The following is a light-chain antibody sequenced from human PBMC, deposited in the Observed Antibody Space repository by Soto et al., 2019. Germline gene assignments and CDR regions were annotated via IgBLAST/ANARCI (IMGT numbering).Light chain of an antibody. CDR2: GAS. J-gene: IGKJ3*01. CDR1: RPVGTN. Sequence: EEVLTQSPATLSVSPGERATLPCRASRPVGTNLAWYQQRPGQAPRLLIFGASTRATGIPARFSGSGSGSEFTLTISSLQSDDFAVYYCQQYNKWPLFTFGPGTRVDNK. CDR3: QQYNKWPLFT. V-gene: IGKV3-15*01.